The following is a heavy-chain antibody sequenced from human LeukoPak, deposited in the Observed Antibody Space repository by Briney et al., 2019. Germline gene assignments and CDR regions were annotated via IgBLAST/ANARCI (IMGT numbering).Heavy chain of an antibody. Sequence: PGGSLRLSCAASGFTFSSYDMNWVRQAPGKGLEWVSYISSSSSYIYYADPVKGRFTISRDNAKNSLYLQMNSLRAEDTAVYYCARVDAFDLWGQGTMVTVSS. V-gene: IGHV3-21*01. CDR2: ISSSSSYI. J-gene: IGHJ3*01. CDR1: GFTFSSYD. CDR3: ARVDAFDL.